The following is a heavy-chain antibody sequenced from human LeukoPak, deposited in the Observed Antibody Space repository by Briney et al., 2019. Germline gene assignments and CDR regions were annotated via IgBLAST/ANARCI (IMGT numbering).Heavy chain of an antibody. CDR3: ASAREYCGSAECYEYFRH. CDR1: GFTVGTNS. D-gene: IGHD2-21*01. Sequence: SGGSLRLSCAASGFTVGTNSMSWVRQSPGKGLEWVSVNSGGSTYYADSVNGRFTISRDNSRNTLLLQMNSLRAEDTALYYCASAREYCGSAECYEYFRHWGQGTLVTVSS. CDR2: NSGGST. J-gene: IGHJ1*01. V-gene: IGHV3-53*01.